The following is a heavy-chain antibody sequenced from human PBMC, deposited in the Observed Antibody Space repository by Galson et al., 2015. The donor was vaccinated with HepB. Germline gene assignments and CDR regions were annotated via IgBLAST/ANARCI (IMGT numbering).Heavy chain of an antibody. CDR3: ARARIGGEYYQAMDV. CDR2: ISSASNYI. Sequence: SLRLSCAASGFTFRSYAMNWVRQAPGKGLEWVSSISSASNYIFYAESLKGRFTISRDNAKNSLYLQMNSLRAEDTAVYYCARARIGGEYYQAMDVWGQGTMVTVSS. CDR1: GFTFRSYA. D-gene: IGHD2-2*01. V-gene: IGHV3-21*01. J-gene: IGHJ6*02.